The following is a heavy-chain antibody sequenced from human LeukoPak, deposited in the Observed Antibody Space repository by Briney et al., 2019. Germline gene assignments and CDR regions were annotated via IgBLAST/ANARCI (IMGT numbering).Heavy chain of an antibody. V-gene: IGHV4-39*01. CDR2: IYYSGST. D-gene: IGHD6-25*01. CDR3: AKSGGYGLIDY. CDR1: GFTFSSYA. Sequence: LRLSCAASGFTFSSYAMHWIRQPPGKGLEWIGSIYYSGSTYYNPSLKSRVTISIDTSKNQVSLKMSSVTAADTAVYYCAKSGGYGLIDYWGQGTLVTVSS. J-gene: IGHJ4*01.